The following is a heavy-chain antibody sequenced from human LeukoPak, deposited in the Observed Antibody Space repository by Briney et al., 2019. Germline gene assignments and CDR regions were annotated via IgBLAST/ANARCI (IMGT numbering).Heavy chain of an antibody. J-gene: IGHJ4*02. D-gene: IGHD3-3*01. CDR2: IYYSGST. V-gene: IGHV4-59*01. CDR1: GGSISSYY. CDR3: AGRSGYYTPTYFDY. Sequence: PSETLSLTCTVSGGSISSYYLSWVRQPPGKGLEWIGYIYYSGSTNYNPSLMSRCTIPVDTSKNQFSLKLSAVTDADTAVYYCAGRSGYYTPTYFDYWGQGTLVTVSS.